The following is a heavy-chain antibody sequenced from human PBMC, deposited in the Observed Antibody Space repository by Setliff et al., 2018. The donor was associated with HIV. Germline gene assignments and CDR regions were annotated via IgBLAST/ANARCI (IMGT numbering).Heavy chain of an antibody. J-gene: IGHJ1*01. CDR2: IYPGDSDT. D-gene: IGHD2-21*02. CDR3: ATSDYGGDSGHFQH. V-gene: IGHV5-51*01. Sequence: GESLKISCKASGYTFANYWIGWVRQMPGKGLECMGFIYPGDSDTRYSPSFQGQVTISADKSISAAYLQWSSLKASDTAMYYCATSDYGGDSGHFQHWGQGTLVTVSS. CDR1: GYTFANYW.